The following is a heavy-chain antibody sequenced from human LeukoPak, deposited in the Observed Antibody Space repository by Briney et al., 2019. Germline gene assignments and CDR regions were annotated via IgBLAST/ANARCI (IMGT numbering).Heavy chain of an antibody. Sequence: ASVKVSCKASGYTFTGSYIHWVRQAPGQGLEWMGTIYPSVDSTTYAQKFQGRVTVTRDTSTSTVYMELSSLRSEDTAVYHCAREDGANNYHYKYFDYWGQGTLVTVSS. CDR2: IYPSVDST. V-gene: IGHV1-46*01. CDR3: AREDGANNYHYKYFDY. D-gene: IGHD4/OR15-4a*01. CDR1: GYTFTGSY. J-gene: IGHJ4*02.